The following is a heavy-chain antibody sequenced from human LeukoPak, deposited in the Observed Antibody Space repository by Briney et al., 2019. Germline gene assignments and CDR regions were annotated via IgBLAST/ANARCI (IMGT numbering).Heavy chain of an antibody. CDR1: GFTFSAYA. Sequence: GGSLRLSCEASGFTFSAYAMTWVRQAPGKGLEWVSATSGSGGSTYYADSVKGRFTISRDNSKNTLYLQMNSLRAEDTAVYYCTKGTIWLPFDYWGQGTLVTVSS. J-gene: IGHJ4*02. CDR2: TSGSGGST. V-gene: IGHV3-23*01. CDR3: TKGTIWLPFDY. D-gene: IGHD5-18*01.